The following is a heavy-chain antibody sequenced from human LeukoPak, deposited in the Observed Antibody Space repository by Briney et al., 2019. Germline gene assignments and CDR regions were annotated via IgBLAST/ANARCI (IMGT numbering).Heavy chain of an antibody. CDR1: GYSFTSYW. D-gene: IGHD4-17*01. CDR3: ARGAYGDSERFDY. CDR2: IDPSDSYT. V-gene: IGHV5-10-1*01. J-gene: IGHJ4*02. Sequence: GESLKISCKGSGYSFTSYWISWVRQMPGKGLEWMGRIDPSDSYTNYSPSFQGHVTISADKSISTAYLQWSSLKASDTAMYYCARGAYGDSERFDYWGQGTLVTVSS.